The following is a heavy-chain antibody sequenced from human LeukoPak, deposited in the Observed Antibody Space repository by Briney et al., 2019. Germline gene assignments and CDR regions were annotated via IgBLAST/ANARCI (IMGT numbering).Heavy chain of an antibody. V-gene: IGHV4-31*03. Sequence: PSETLSLTCTVSGGSISSGCYYWSWIRQHPGKGLEWIGYIYYSGSTYYNPSLKSRVTIAVDTSKNQFSLKLSSVAAADTAVYYCARDTVTTTFDALDIWGQGTMVTVSS. CDR1: GGSISSGCYY. CDR2: IYYSGST. J-gene: IGHJ3*02. CDR3: ARDTVTTTFDALDI. D-gene: IGHD4-17*01.